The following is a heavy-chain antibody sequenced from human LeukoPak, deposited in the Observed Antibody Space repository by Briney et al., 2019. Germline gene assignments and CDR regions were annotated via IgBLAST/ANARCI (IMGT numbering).Heavy chain of an antibody. CDR2: ISYDGSNK. D-gene: IGHD1-26*01. CDR1: GFTFSSYG. CDR3: AKGREAYSGSYTPFDY. V-gene: IGHV3-30*18. J-gene: IGHJ4*02. Sequence: PGRSLRLSCAASGFTFSSYGMHWVRQAPGKGLEWVAVISYDGSNKYYADSVKARFTISRDNAKDSLYLQMNSLRAEDTAVYYCAKGREAYSGSYTPFDYWGQGTLVTVSS.